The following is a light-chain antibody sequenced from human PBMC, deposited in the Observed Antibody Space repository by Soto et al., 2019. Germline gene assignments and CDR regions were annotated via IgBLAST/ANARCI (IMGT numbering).Light chain of an antibody. Sequence: EIVLTQSPGTLSLSPGERATHSCRASQSVSSSYLAWYQQKPGQAPRLLIYGASSRATGIPDRFSGSGSGTDFTLTISRLEAEDFAVYYCQQYCSSPWTFGQGTKVEIK. CDR2: GAS. V-gene: IGKV3-20*01. CDR3: QQYCSSPWT. J-gene: IGKJ1*01. CDR1: QSVSSSY.